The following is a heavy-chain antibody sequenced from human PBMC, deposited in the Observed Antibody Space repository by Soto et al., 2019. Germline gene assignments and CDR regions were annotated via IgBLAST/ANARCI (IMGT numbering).Heavy chain of an antibody. Sequence: TLSLTCAISGDSVSSNSAAWNWIRQSPSRGLEWLGRTYYRSKWYNDYAVSVKSRITINPDTSKNQFSLQLNSVTPEDTAVYYCEKSLVVGGFIMPSYYYYYRDVWGKGTTVPVPS. D-gene: IGHD3-10*01. V-gene: IGHV6-1*01. CDR2: TYYRSKWYN. J-gene: IGHJ6*03. CDR3: EKSLVVGGFIMPSYYYYYRDV. CDR1: GDSVSSNSAA.